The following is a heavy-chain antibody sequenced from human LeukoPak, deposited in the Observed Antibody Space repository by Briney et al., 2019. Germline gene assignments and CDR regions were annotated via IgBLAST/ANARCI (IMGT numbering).Heavy chain of an antibody. CDR2: ISYDGSNK. J-gene: IGHJ5*02. CDR3: AKEGYDILTGYQLFDP. CDR1: GFTFSSYG. Sequence: GGSLRLSCAASGFTFSSYGMHWVRQAPGKGLEWVAVISYDGSNKYYADSVKGRFTISRDNSKNTLYLQMNSLRAEDTAVYYCAKEGYDILTGYQLFDPWGQGTLVTVSS. D-gene: IGHD3-9*01. V-gene: IGHV3-30*18.